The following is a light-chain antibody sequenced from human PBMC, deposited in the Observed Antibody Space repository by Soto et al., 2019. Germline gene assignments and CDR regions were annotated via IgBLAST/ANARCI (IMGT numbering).Light chain of an antibody. J-gene: IGKJ2*01. CDR1: QSVSSY. CDR2: RAS. CDR3: QQYSTWPPRYT. V-gene: IGKV3-15*01. Sequence: EIVMTQSPATLSVSPGGRATLSCRASQSVSSYLAWYQKRPGQPPRLLIYRASTRATNIPARFSGSGSGTEVSLTISSLQSEDFAVYYCQQYSTWPPRYTFGQGTKLEI.